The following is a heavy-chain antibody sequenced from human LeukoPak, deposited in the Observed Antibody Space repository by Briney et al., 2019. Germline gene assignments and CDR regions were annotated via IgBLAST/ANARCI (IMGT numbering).Heavy chain of an antibody. J-gene: IGHJ6*03. D-gene: IGHD3-16*01. CDR2: IKGTGLTT. Sequence: GGSLRLSCAASGFTFSDYYMSWIRQAPGKGLEWVSTIKGTGLTTYYADSVKGRFTISRDNAKNSLLLQMSSLRADDTAIYYCARAGELRYMDVWGKGTAVTVSS. V-gene: IGHV3-11*04. CDR3: ARAGELRYMDV. CDR1: GFTFSDYY.